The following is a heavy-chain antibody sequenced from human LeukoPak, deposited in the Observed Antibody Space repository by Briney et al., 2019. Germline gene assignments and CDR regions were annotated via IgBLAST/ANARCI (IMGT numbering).Heavy chain of an antibody. CDR2: IYYSGST. CDR3: ARSKGIVVVPAARREYYFDY. V-gene: IGHV4-31*03. CDR1: GGSISSGGYS. D-gene: IGHD2-2*01. Sequence: SETLSLTCTVSGGSISSGGYSWSWIRQHPGKGLEWIGYIYYSGSTYYNPSLKSRVTISVDTSKNQFSLKLSSVTAADTAVYYCARSKGIVVVPAARREYYFDYWGQGTLVTVSS. J-gene: IGHJ4*02.